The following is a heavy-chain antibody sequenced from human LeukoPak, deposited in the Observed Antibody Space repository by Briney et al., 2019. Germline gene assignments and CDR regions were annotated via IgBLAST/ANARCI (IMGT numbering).Heavy chain of an antibody. CDR3: ARDRVGATSDDEDY. V-gene: IGHV4-39*02. CDR2: IYYSGST. J-gene: IGHJ4*02. CDR1: GGSISSSSYY. D-gene: IGHD1-26*01. Sequence: SETLSLTCTVSGGSISSSSYYWGWLRQPPGTGLEWPGSIYYSGSTYYNPSLKSRVTISVDTSKNQFSLKLSSVTAADTAVYYCARDRVGATSDDEDYWGQGTLVTVSS.